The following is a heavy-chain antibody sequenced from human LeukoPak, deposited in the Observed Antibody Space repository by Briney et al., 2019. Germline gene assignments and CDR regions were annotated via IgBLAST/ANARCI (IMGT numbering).Heavy chain of an antibody. CDR1: GGSISSSNW. CDR2: IYHSGST. J-gene: IGHJ4*02. V-gene: IGHV4-4*02. D-gene: IGHD4-17*01. CDR3: ARRGGGYGDRHRRYFDY. Sequence: SGTLSLTCAVSGGSISSSNWWSWVRQPPGKGLEWIGEIYHSGSTNYNPSLKSRVTISVDKSKNQFSLKLSSVTAADTAVYYCARRGGGYGDRHRRYFDYWGQGTLVTVSS.